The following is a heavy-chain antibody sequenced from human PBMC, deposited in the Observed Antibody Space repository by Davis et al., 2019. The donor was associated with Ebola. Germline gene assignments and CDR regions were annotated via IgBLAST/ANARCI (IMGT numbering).Heavy chain of an antibody. CDR3: ARGGCSSTSCYWGWFDP. CDR2: INPSGST. CDR1: GFTFSDAW. D-gene: IGHD2-2*01. J-gene: IGHJ5*02. Sequence: CAASGFTFSDAWMTWVRQAPRKGQEWIGEINPSGSTNYTPSLKSRVTISVDTSKNQFSLKLNSVTPEDTAVYYCARGGCSSTSCYWGWFDPWGQGTLVTVSS. V-gene: IGHV4-34*01.